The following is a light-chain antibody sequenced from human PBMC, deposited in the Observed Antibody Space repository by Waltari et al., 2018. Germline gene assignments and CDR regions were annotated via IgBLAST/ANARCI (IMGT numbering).Light chain of an antibody. Sequence: QSALTQPASVSGSPGQSITISCTGTSSDVGSYTLVSWYQQHPGKAPKLIIYAVSKRPSGASALFSGSKSGNTASLTSSGLQAEDEADYYCCSDAGSTTRWVFGGGTKLTVL. CDR1: SSDVGSYTL. V-gene: IGLV2-23*02. J-gene: IGLJ3*02. CDR3: CSDAGSTTRWV. CDR2: AVS.